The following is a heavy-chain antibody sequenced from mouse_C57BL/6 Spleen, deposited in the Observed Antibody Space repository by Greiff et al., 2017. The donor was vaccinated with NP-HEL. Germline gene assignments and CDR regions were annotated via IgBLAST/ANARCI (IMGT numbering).Heavy chain of an antibody. CDR1: GYTFTDYN. D-gene: IGHD2-5*01. CDR2: INPNNGGT. V-gene: IGHV1-18*01. Sequence: EVQLQQSGPELVKPGASVKIPCKASGYTFTDYNMDWVKQSHGKSLEWIGDINPNNGGTIYNQKFKGKATLTVDKSSSTAYMELRSLTSEDTAVYYWAALYSNYGWFAYWGQGTLVTVSA. J-gene: IGHJ3*01. CDR3: AALYSNYGWFAY.